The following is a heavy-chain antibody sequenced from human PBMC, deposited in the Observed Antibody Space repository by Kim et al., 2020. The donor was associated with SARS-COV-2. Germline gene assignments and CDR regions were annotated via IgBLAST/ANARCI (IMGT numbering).Heavy chain of an antibody. J-gene: IGHJ6*02. V-gene: IGHV3-9*01. Sequence: GGSLRLSCAASGFTFDDYVMHWVRQGPGKGLEWVSGVSWNSGTIGYADSVKGRFTISRDNAKNSLYLQMNSLRAEDTALYYCAKDSGMVREDYGMDVWGQGATVTIS. CDR2: VSWNSGTI. CDR3: AKDSGMVREDYGMDV. CDR1: GFTFDDYV. D-gene: IGHD3-10*01.